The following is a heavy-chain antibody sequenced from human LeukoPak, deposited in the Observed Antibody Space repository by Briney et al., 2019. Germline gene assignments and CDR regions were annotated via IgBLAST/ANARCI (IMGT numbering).Heavy chain of an antibody. CDR1: GYSFTSYW. V-gene: IGHV5-51*01. J-gene: IGHJ4*02. Sequence: GESLKISCKGSGYSFTSYWIGWVRQMPGKGLEWMGIIYPGDSVTRYSPSFQGQVTISADKSISTAYLQWSSLKASDTALYYCARPSGVPASSWYFDYWGQGTLVTASS. CDR3: ARPSGVPASSWYFDY. CDR2: IYPGDSVT. D-gene: IGHD2-2*01.